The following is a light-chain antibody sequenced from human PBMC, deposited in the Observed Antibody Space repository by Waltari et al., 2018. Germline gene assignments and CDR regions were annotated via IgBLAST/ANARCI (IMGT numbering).Light chain of an antibody. CDR3: SSYTSSSTLV. CDR1: SSDVGGYNY. Sequence: QSALTQPASVSGSPGQSITISCTGTSSDVGGYNYVSWYQQHPGKAPKLMIYDVSNRPAGVSNRLSGSKSGNTASLTISGRQAEDEADYYCSSYTSSSTLVFGGGTKLTVL. CDR2: DVS. J-gene: IGLJ2*01. V-gene: IGLV2-14*01.